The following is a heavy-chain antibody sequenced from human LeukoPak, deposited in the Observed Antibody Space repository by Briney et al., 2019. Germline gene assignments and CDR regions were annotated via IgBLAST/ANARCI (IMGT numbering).Heavy chain of an antibody. Sequence: GGSLRLSCAASGFTFSNSWMSWVRQPPGKGLEWVANIKPDGTEKYYVDSLKGKFTISRDNARNTLYLQINSPRAEDTAVYYCARDAPGRIDSWGQGTLVTVSS. J-gene: IGHJ4*02. CDR1: GFTFSNSW. CDR3: ARDAPGRIDS. CDR2: IKPDGTEK. V-gene: IGHV3-7*01. D-gene: IGHD1-14*01.